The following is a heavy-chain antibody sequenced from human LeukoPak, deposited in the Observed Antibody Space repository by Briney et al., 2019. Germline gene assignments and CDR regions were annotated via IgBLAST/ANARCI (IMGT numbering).Heavy chain of an antibody. CDR3: ARPSQFRMITFGGVTGGHFDY. Sequence: SETLPLTCAVYGGSFSGYYWSWIRQPPGKGLEWIGEINHSGSTNYNPSLKSRVTISVDTSKNQFSLKLSSVTAADTAVYYCARPSQFRMITFGGVTGGHFDYWGQGTLVTVSS. D-gene: IGHD3-16*01. J-gene: IGHJ4*02. CDR2: INHSGST. CDR1: GGSFSGYY. V-gene: IGHV4-34*01.